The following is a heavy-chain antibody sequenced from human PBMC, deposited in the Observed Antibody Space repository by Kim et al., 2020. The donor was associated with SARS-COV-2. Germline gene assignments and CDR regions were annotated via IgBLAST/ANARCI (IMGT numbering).Heavy chain of an antibody. CDR3: AKTWGAYGDYVFDY. D-gene: IGHD4-17*01. Sequence: GGSLRLSCAASGFTFSSYGMHWVRQAPGKGLEWVAVISYDGSNKYYADSVKGRFTISRDNSKNTLYLQMNSLRAEDTAVYYCAKTWGAYGDYVFDYWGQGTLVTVSS. CDR2: ISYDGSNK. V-gene: IGHV3-30*18. CDR1: GFTFSSYG. J-gene: IGHJ4*02.